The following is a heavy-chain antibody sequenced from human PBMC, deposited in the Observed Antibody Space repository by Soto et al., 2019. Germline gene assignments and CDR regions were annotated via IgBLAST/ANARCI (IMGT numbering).Heavy chain of an antibody. D-gene: IGHD6-13*01. CDR3: AKALYSSSSPFDY. CDR1: GFTFDDYA. CDR2: ISWNSGSI. J-gene: IGHJ4*02. Sequence: EVQLMESGGGLVQPGRSLRLSCAASGFTFDDYAMHWVRQAQGKGLEWVSGISWNSGSIGYADSVKGRFTISRDNAKNSLYLQMNSLSAEDTALYYCAKALYSSSSPFDYWGQGTLVTVSS. V-gene: IGHV3-9*01.